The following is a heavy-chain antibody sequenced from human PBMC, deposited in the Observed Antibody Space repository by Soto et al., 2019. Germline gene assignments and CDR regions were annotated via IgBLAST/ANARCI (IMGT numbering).Heavy chain of an antibody. CDR3: ARVGLAYRRYY. CDR1: GGSIGGYY. CDR2: INHSGRT. Sequence: QVQLQQWGAGLLKPSETLSLTCAVYGGSIGGYYWGWIRQPPGKGLEWSVEINHSGRTNYNPSLKSRVTISLDTSKKEISLKQSSVTAANTAAYYCARVGLAYRRYYWGQGTLVTGSS. D-gene: IGHD2-15*01. J-gene: IGHJ4*02. V-gene: IGHV4-34*01.